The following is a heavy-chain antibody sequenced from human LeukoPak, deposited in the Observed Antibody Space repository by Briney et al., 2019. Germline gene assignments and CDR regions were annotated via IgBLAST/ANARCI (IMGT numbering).Heavy chain of an antibody. CDR3: ARVQRGKVLMVYAILY. CDR2: FDPEDGET. J-gene: IGHJ4*02. V-gene: IGHV1-24*01. Sequence: GASVKVSCKVSGYTLTELSMHWVRQAPGKGLEWMGGFDPEDGETIYGQKFQGRVTMTEDSSTDTAYMELSSLRSDDTAVYYCARVQRGKVLMVYAILYWGQGTLVTVSS. CDR1: GYTLTELS. D-gene: IGHD2-8*01.